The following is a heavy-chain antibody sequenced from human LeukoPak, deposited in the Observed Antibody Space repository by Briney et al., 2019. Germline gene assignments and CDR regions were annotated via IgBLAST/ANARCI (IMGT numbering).Heavy chain of an antibody. V-gene: IGHV1-46*01. CDR3: ASEIAMTGYFDY. Sequence: ASVKVSCKASGYTFSNHYLHWVRQAPGQGLEWMGVISPSGDSTTYAQKFQGRVTMTRDTSTNIVYMELSSLRSEDTAVYYCASEIAMTGYFDYWGQGTLVAVSS. J-gene: IGHJ4*02. CDR1: GYTFSNHY. CDR2: ISPSGDST. D-gene: IGHD6-19*01.